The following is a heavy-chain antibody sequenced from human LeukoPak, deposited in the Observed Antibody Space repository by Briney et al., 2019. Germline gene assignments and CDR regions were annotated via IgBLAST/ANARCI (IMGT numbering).Heavy chain of an antibody. CDR1: GFTFDDYA. J-gene: IGHJ6*02. CDR3: AKGGYRRGWSYVDV. V-gene: IGHV3-9*01. Sequence: GRSLRLSCAACGFTFDDYAIYWVRQAPGKGLEWVSGIDWKNDIIGYADSVRGRFTISRDNAKNSLHLQMNSLSADDTAFYYCAKGGYRRGWSYVDVCGQGTTVTVSS. CDR2: IDWKNDII. D-gene: IGHD6-19*01.